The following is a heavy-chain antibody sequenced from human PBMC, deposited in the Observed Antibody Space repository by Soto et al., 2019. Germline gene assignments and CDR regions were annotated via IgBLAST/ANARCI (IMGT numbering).Heavy chain of an antibody. J-gene: IGHJ6*02. V-gene: IGHV5-51*01. CDR2: IYPGDSDT. D-gene: IGHD2-15*01. CDR1: GYSFTSYW. CDR3: ARHGEGSGGIFYNPECYYYRLDV. Sequence: PGESLKISCKGSGYSFTSYWIGWVLQIPGKGLEWMGIIYPGDSDTRYSPSFQGQVTISADKSISTAYLQWSSLKASDTAMYYCARHGEGSGGIFYNPECYYYRLDVCGQGTTVIVSS.